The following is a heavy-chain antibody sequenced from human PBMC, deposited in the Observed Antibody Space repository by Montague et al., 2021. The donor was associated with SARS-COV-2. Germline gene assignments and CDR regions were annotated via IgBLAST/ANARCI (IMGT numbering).Heavy chain of an antibody. CDR3: ARGPRITMIVVVITDIWFDP. D-gene: IGHD3-22*01. V-gene: IGHV4-34*01. Sequence: TLSLTCAVYGGSVSDYYWSWIRQPPGKGLEWIGEINHSGSTNYNPSLKSRVTTSGDTSKNQFSLKLTSVTAADTAVYYCARGPRITMIVVVITDIWFDPWGQGTLVTVSS. J-gene: IGHJ5*02. CDR2: INHSGST. CDR1: GGSVSDYY.